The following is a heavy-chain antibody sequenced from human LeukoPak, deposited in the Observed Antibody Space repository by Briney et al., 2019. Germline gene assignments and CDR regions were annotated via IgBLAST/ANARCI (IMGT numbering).Heavy chain of an antibody. J-gene: IGHJ4*02. V-gene: IGHV3-74*01. Sequence: GGSLRLSCAASGFTVSSNYMSWVRQAPGKGLVWVSRINTDGSSTSYADSVKGRFTISRDNAKNTLYLQMNSLRAEDTAVYYCARVRQLVADYWGQGTLVTVSS. CDR3: ARVRQLVADY. D-gene: IGHD6-6*01. CDR2: INTDGSST. CDR1: GFTVSSNY.